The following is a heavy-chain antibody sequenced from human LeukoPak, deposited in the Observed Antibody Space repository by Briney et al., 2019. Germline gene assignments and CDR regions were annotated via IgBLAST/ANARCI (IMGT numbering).Heavy chain of an antibody. CDR3: AILDPMQVYFQH. V-gene: IGHV3-21*01. Sequence: AGGSLRLSCAASGFTFSSYTMNWVRQAPGKGLEWVSSTSSSSSYIYYADSVKGRFTISRDNAKNSLYLQMNSLRAEETAVYYCAILDPMQVYFQHWGQGTLVTVSS. J-gene: IGHJ1*01. CDR2: TSSSSSYI. CDR1: GFTFSSYT.